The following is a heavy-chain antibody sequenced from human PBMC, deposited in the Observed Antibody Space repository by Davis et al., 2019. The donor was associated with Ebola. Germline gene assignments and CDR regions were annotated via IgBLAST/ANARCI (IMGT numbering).Heavy chain of an antibody. Sequence: LRLSCNVSGASINSGFFSWTWVRQSAGKGLEWIGHIYTNGITKYNPALEIRVPISLDPSKNQFSLRLTSVTAADTAVYDCARARHDTSGYGFWGQGTLVTVSS. CDR3: ARARHDTSGYGF. J-gene: IGHJ4*02. V-gene: IGHV4-61*09. CDR2: IYTNGIT. D-gene: IGHD3-22*01. CDR1: GASINSGFFS.